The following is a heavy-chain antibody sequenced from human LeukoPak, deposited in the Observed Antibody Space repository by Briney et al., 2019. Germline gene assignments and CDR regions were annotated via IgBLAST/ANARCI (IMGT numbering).Heavy chain of an antibody. V-gene: IGHV3-30*18. J-gene: IGHJ4*02. CDR1: GFTFSSYG. Sequence: GGSLRLSCAASGFTFSSYGMHWVRQAPGKGLEWVAVISYDGSNKYYADSVKGRFTISRDNSKNTLYLQMNSLRAEDTAVYYCAKGSGSYFGHFDDWGQGTLVTVSS. CDR2: ISYDGSNK. D-gene: IGHD1-26*01. CDR3: AKGSGSYFGHFDD.